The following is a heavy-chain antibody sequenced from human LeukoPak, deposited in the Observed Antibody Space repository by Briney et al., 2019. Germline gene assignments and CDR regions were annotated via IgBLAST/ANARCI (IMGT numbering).Heavy chain of an antibody. Sequence: PSETLSLTCTVSGGSISSGDYYWSWIRQAPGKGLEWVSAISGSGGSTYYADSVKGRFTISRDNSKNTLYLQMNSLRAEDTAVYYCAKDYYDSRPWGQGTLVTVSS. J-gene: IGHJ4*02. CDR3: AKDYYDSRP. CDR1: GGSISSGDYY. D-gene: IGHD3-22*01. CDR2: ISGSGGST. V-gene: IGHV3-23*01.